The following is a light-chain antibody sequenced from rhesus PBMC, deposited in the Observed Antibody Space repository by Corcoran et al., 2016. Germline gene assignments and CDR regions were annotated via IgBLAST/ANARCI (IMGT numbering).Light chain of an antibody. CDR1: TRVSSY. J-gene: IGKJ1*01. CDR2: GAS. Sequence: EIVMTQSPATLSLSPGETATISCRTSTRVSSYLAWYQQKPGQAPRLLIYGASSRATGIPDRFRGSGAVTDFTLTISSLEPEDFAVYYCQETSNLWTFGQGTKVEIK. V-gene: IGKV3-31*02. CDR3: QETSNLWT.